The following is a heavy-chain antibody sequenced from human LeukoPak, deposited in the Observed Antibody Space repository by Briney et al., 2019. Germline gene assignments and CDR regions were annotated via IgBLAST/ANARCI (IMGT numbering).Heavy chain of an antibody. CDR1: GGSVASSAYC. CDR3: ARCWILARRFDP. J-gene: IGHJ5*02. V-gene: IGHV4-39*01. CDR2: INYSGST. Sequence: ASETLSLTCTVSGGSVASSAYCWGWIRQPPGKGPEWIATINYSGSTYYNPSLKSRVSISIDTVKNQLSLRLPSVTAADTAVYYCARCWILARRFDPWGQGTLVTVSS. D-gene: IGHD2-2*03.